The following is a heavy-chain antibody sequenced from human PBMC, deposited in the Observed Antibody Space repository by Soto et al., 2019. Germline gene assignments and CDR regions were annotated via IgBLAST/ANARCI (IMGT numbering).Heavy chain of an antibody. D-gene: IGHD6-19*01. CDR1: GGTFSSYA. V-gene: IGHV1-69*06. J-gene: IGHJ5*02. Sequence: QVQLVQSGAEVKKPGSSVKVSCKASGGTFSSYAISWVRQAPEQGLEWMGGIIPIFCTANYAQKFQGRVTITADKPTSTAYMELSSLRSEDTAVYYCARGSNSGWYRVDWFDPWGQGTLVTVAA. CDR2: IIPIFCTA. CDR3: ARGSNSGWYRVDWFDP.